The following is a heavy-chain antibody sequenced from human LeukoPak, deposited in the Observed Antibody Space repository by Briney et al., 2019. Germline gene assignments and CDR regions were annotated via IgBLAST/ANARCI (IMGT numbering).Heavy chain of an antibody. CDR3: AKGSGTAEDY. CDR1: GFTFSTFA. CDR2: ISGSGGRT. V-gene: IGHV3-23*01. Sequence: GGSLRLSCAASGFTFSTFAMIWVRQAPGKGLEWVSAISGSGGRTHYADSVKGRFTISRDNSKNTLYLQMNSLRAEDTAVYYCAKGSGTAEDYWGQGTLVTVSS. J-gene: IGHJ4*02. D-gene: IGHD6-25*01.